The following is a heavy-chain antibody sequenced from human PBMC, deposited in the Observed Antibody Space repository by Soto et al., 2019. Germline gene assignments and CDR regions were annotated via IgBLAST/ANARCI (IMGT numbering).Heavy chain of an antibody. Sequence: QVQLVESGGSVVQPGRSLRLSCAASGFTFSSYGMHWVRQAPGKGLEWVAVIWYDGSNKYYADSVKGRFTISRDNSKNTLYLQMNSLRAEDTAVYYCARDPPGLVRGVSYYFDYWGQGTLVTVSS. CDR3: ARDPPGLVRGVSYYFDY. CDR1: GFTFSSYG. J-gene: IGHJ4*02. CDR2: IWYDGSNK. D-gene: IGHD3-10*01. V-gene: IGHV3-33*01.